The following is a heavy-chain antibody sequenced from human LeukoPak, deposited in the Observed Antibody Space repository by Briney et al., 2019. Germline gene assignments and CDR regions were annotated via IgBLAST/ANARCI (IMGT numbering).Heavy chain of an antibody. CDR2: ISAYNGNT. D-gene: IGHD3-22*01. CDR3: VTYYYDSSGHH. CDR1: GYTFTGYY. J-gene: IGHJ5*02. V-gene: IGHV1-18*04. Sequence: ASVKVSCKASGYTFTGYYMHWVRQAPGQGLEWMGWISAYNGNTNYAQKLQGRVTMTTDTSTSTAYMELRSLRSDDTAVYYCVTYYYDSSGHHWGQGTLVTVSS.